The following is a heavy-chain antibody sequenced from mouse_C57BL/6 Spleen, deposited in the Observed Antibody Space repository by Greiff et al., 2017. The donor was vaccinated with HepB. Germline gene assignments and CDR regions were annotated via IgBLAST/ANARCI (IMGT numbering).Heavy chain of an antibody. CDR2: IYPGDGDT. D-gene: IGHD6-1*01. J-gene: IGHJ2*01. CDR1: GYAFSSSW. CDR3: ARRGPHYFDY. V-gene: IGHV1-82*01. Sequence: VQLQQSGPELVKPGASVKISCKASGYAFSSSWMNWVKQRPGKGLEWIGRIYPGDGDTNYNGKFKGKATLTADKSSSTAYMQLSSLTSEDSAVYFWARRGPHYFDYGGQGTTLTVSS.